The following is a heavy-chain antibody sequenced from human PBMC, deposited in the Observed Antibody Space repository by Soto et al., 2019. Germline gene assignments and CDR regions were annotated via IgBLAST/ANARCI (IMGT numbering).Heavy chain of an antibody. CDR3: AKDRAVAGTEFDY. CDR1: GFTFDDYA. CDR2: ISWNSGSI. V-gene: IGHV3-9*01. Sequence: EVQLVESGGGLVQPGRSLRLSCAASGFTFDDYAMHWVRQAPGKGLEWVSGISWNSGSIGYADSVKGRFTISRDNAKNSLYLQMNSLRAEDTALYYCAKDRAVAGTEFDYWGQGTLVTVSS. D-gene: IGHD6-19*01. J-gene: IGHJ4*02.